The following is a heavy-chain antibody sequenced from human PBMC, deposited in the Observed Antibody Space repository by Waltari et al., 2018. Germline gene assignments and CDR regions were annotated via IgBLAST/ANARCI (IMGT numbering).Heavy chain of an antibody. CDR2: IIPMYGTT. Sequence: QVQLVQSGAEVKKPGSSVKVSCKASGGTLRGYVISWVRTAPGQGLEWMGGIIPMYGTTNYAQKFQGRVTITADEATSTFYMELSSLRVEDTATYYCARVRKQWELLVTSSGYSAMDVWGQGTTVTVSS. V-gene: IGHV1-69*01. CDR1: GGTLRGYV. D-gene: IGHD1-26*01. CDR3: ARVRKQWELLVTSSGYSAMDV. J-gene: IGHJ6*02.